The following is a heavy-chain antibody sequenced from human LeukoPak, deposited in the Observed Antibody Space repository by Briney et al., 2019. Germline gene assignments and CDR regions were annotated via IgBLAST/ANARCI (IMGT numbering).Heavy chain of an antibody. J-gene: IGHJ4*02. V-gene: IGHV4-59*08. D-gene: IGHD4-23*01. Sequence: SETLSLTCAVSGGSISSYYWSWIRQPPGKGLEWIGYIYYSGSTHYNPSLKSRVTISVDTSKNQFSLKLSSVTAADTAVYYCARHGSLHGGFYWGLGTLVTVSS. CDR1: GGSISSYY. CDR3: ARHGSLHGGFY. CDR2: IYYSGST.